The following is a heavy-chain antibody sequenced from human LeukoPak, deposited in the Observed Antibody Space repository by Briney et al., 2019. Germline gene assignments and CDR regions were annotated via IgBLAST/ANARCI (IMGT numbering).Heavy chain of an antibody. D-gene: IGHD3-16*02. CDR3: ARCPRYDYVWGSYRYYYYGMDV. Sequence: ASVKVSCKASGYTFISYDINWVRQATGQGLEWMGWMNPNSGNTGYAQKFQGRVTMTRNTSISTAYMELSSLRSEDTAVYYCARCPRYDYVWGSYRYYYYGMDVWGQGTTVTVSS. J-gene: IGHJ6*02. V-gene: IGHV1-8*01. CDR2: MNPNSGNT. CDR1: GYTFISYD.